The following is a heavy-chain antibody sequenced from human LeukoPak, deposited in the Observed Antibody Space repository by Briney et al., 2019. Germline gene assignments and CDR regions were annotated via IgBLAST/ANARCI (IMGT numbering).Heavy chain of an antibody. Sequence: SQTLSLTCAISGDSVSSISGGWNWIRQSPSRGLEWLGRTYYRSRWYTDYAIFAESRITIKSDTSKNQFSLQLNSVTPEDTAVYYCVRDLGPGRAFWFDPWGHGTLVTVSS. CDR1: GDSVSSISGG. CDR3: VRDLGPGRAFWFDP. D-gene: IGHD3-10*01. J-gene: IGHJ5*02. CDR2: TYYRSRWYT. V-gene: IGHV6-1*01.